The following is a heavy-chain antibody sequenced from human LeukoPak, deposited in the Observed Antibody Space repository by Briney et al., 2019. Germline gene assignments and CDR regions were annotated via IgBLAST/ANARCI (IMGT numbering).Heavy chain of an antibody. V-gene: IGHV3-7*01. Sequence: GGSLRLSCPASGSSFSNHYMRWIRQAPGKGLEWVANINEDGSNKWHLGSVKGRFTVSRDNARNSLYLQMNSLRVEDTAVYYCTRVIVAVPGYFDYFDFWGQGVLVTVSS. CDR2: INEDGSNK. D-gene: IGHD6-19*01. CDR1: GSSFSNHY. J-gene: IGHJ4*02. CDR3: TRVIVAVPGYFDYFDF.